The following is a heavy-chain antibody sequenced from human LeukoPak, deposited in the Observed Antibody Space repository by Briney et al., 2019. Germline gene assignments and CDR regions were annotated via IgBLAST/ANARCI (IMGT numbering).Heavy chain of an antibody. CDR3: ARDYTGYFP. V-gene: IGHV3-7*03. CDR1: GFTFSSSW. Sequence: PGGSLRLSCATSGFTFSSSWMSWVRQAPGKGLEWVANIKTDGSEKYYVDSVKGRFTISRDNAKNSLYLQVNSLRAEDTAVYYCARDYTGYFPWGQGTLVIVSS. CDR2: IKTDGSEK. J-gene: IGHJ5*02. D-gene: IGHD3-9*01.